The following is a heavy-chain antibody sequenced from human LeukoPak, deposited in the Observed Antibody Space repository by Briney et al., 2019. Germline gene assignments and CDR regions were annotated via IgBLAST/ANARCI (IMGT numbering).Heavy chain of an antibody. D-gene: IGHD3-10*02. CDR3: SGGGPMFGGFFWLNPFDY. Sequence: GGSLRLSCAASGFTFDDYAMHWVRQAPGKGLEWVSGITWNSDNIEYADSVKGRFTISRDNAKNSLYLQMNSLRAEDTAVYYCSGGGPMFGGFFWLNPFDYGGREPLVPVS. CDR1: GFTFDDYA. CDR2: ITWNSDNI. J-gene: IGHJ4*02. V-gene: IGHV3-9*01.